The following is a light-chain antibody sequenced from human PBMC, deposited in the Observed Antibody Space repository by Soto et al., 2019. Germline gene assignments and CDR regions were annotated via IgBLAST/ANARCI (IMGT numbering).Light chain of an antibody. Sequence: EIVLTQSPGTLSLSPGERATLSCRASQSVSSVSLAWYQQKPGQAPRLLVYGASTRATGIPVRFSGSGSETDFTLTISRLEPEDFAVYYCQQYGGSPLVTFGQGTKLEIK. J-gene: IGKJ2*01. CDR2: GAS. CDR3: QQYGGSPLVT. V-gene: IGKV3-20*01. CDR1: QSVSSVS.